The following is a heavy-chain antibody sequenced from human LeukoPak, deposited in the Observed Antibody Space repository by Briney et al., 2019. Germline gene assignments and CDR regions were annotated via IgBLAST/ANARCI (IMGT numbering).Heavy chain of an antibody. D-gene: IGHD6-19*01. V-gene: IGHV4-4*02. CDR1: GGSLSTINLW. Sequence: PSETLSLTCAVSGGSLSTINLWWSWVRQPPGKGLEWIGEIYHSGNTNYNPSLKSRVTISIDTSKNQFSLKLSSVTAADTAVYYCATFTSSGWSFDYWGQGTLVTVSS. CDR2: IYHSGNT. CDR3: ATFTSSGWSFDY. J-gene: IGHJ4*02.